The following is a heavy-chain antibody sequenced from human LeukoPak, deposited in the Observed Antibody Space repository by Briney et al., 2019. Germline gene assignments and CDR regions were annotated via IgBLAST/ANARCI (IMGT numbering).Heavy chain of an antibody. CDR3: ARSLNIVVEPAPLDI. CDR1: GFTFSSYG. V-gene: IGHV3-30*03. Sequence: PGRSLRLSCAASGFTFSSYGMHWVRQAPGKGLEWVACMSYDGSNKYYADSAQGRFAISRDNSKYTLSLQMNSLGADDTAVYYCARSLNIVVEPAPLDIWGQGTMVTVPS. J-gene: IGHJ3*02. D-gene: IGHD2-2*01. CDR2: MSYDGSNK.